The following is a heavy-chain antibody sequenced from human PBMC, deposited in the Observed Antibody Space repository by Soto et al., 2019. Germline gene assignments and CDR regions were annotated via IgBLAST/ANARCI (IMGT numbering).Heavy chain of an antibody. D-gene: IGHD5-12*01. V-gene: IGHV3-13*01. CDR2: IGTAGDT. J-gene: IGHJ3*02. CDR3: ARGRRRGYDFAFDI. CDR1: GFTFSSYD. Sequence: GGSLRLSCAASGFTFSSYDMHWVRQATGKGLEWVSAIGTAGDTYYPGSVKGRFTISRENAKNSLYLQMNSLRAGDTAVYYCARGRRRGYDFAFDIWGQGTMVTVSS.